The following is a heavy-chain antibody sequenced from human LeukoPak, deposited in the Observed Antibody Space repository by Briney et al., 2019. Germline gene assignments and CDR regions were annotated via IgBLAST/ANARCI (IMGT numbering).Heavy chain of an antibody. D-gene: IGHD2-15*01. CDR1: GYSFTSYW. V-gene: IGHV5-51*01. CDR3: ARSLGYCSGGSCYVGWFDP. Sequence: GESLKTSCKGSGYSFTSYWIGWVRQMPGKGLEWMGIIYPDDSDTRYSPSFQGQVTISADKSISTAYLQWSSLKASDTAMYYCARSLGYCSGGSCYVGWFDPWGQGTLATVSS. J-gene: IGHJ5*02. CDR2: IYPDDSDT.